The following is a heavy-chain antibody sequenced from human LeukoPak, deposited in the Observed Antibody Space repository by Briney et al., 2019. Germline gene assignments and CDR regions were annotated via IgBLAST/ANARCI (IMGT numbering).Heavy chain of an antibody. D-gene: IGHD1-1*01. J-gene: IGHJ4*02. Sequence: ASVKVSCKASGGTFSSYAISWVQQAPGQGLEWMGGIIPIFGTANYAQKFQGRVTITADESTSTAYMELSSLRSEDTAVYYCARNAYNWKNFDYWGQGTLVTVSS. CDR3: ARNAYNWKNFDY. CDR1: GGTFSSYA. V-gene: IGHV1-69*13. CDR2: IIPIFGTA.